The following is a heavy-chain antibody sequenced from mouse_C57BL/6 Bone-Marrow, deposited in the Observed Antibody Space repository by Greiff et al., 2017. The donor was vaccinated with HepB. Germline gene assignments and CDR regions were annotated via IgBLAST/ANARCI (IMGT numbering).Heavy chain of an antibody. Sequence: DVKLVESGGDLVKPGGSLKLSCAASGFTFSSYCMSWVRQTPDKRLEWVATISSGGSYTYYPDSVKGRFTISRDNAKNTLYLQMSSLKSEDTAMYYCARRYPSDYWGQGTTLTVSS. CDR2: ISSGGSYT. CDR3: ARRYPSDY. J-gene: IGHJ2*01. CDR1: GFTFSSYC. V-gene: IGHV5-6*02.